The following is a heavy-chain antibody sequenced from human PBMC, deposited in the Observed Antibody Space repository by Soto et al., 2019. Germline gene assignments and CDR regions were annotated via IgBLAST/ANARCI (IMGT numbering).Heavy chain of an antibody. CDR3: ARDGYCGTGCYYYFDY. J-gene: IGHJ4*02. V-gene: IGHV3-7*01. D-gene: IGHD2-21*02. CDR1: GFTFGSYW. Sequence: PGGSLRLSCAVSGFTFGSYWMNWVRLIPGKGLEWVAYIKPDGSATYYVDSVKGRFTISRDNAKNSLYLQMNSLRVEDTSVYYCARDGYCGTGCYYYFDYWGQGTLVTVSS. CDR2: IKPDGSAT.